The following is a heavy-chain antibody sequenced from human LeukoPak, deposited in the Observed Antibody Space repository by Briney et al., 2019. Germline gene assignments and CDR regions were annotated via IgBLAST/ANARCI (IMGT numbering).Heavy chain of an antibody. D-gene: IGHD6-19*01. CDR1: GFTFSSYG. CDR2: IWYDGSNK. CDR3: ARARIAVAVYYFDC. Sequence: GGSLRLSCAASGFTFSSYGMHWVRQAPGKGLEWVAVIWYDGSNKYYADSVKGRFTISRDNSKNSLYLQMNSLRAEDTAMYYCARARIAVAVYYFDCWGQGTLVTVSS. V-gene: IGHV3-33*01. J-gene: IGHJ4*02.